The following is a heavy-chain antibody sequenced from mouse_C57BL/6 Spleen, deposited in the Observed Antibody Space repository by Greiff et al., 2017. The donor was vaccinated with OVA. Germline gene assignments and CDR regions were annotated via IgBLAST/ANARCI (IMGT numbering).Heavy chain of an antibody. J-gene: IGHJ2*01. V-gene: IGHV10-1*01. CDR3: VRHPHSSGSFDY. CDR1: GFSFNTYA. CDR2: IRSKSNNYAT. D-gene: IGHD3-2*02. Sequence: GGGLVQPKGSLKLSCAASGFSFNTYAMNWVRQAPGKGLEWVARIRSKSNNYATYYADSVKDRFTISRDDSESMLYLQMNNLKTEDTAMYYCVRHPHSSGSFDYWGQGTTLTVSS.